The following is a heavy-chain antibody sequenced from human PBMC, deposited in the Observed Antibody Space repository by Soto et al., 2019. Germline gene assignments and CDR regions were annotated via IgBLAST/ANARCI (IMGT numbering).Heavy chain of an antibody. V-gene: IGHV1-8*01. D-gene: IGHD2-15*01. CDR1: GYTFTSYD. CDR3: ARGRMWRTPQVPELLPDH. J-gene: IGHJ5*02. CDR2: MNPNSGNT. Sequence: QVQLVQSGAEVKKPGASVKVSCKASGYTFTSYDINWVRQATGQGLEWMGWMNPNSGNTGYAQKFQGRVTMTRDTSLTTAYMELSSLRSEDTAVFYCARGRMWRTPQVPELLPDHWGQGTLVTVSS.